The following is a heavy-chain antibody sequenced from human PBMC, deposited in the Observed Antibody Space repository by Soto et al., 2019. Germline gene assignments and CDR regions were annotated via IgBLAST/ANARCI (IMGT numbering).Heavy chain of an antibody. CDR3: ARIKPYSGYENSDY. D-gene: IGHD5-12*01. J-gene: IGHJ4*02. CDR2: ISSSSSTI. V-gene: IGHV3-48*01. Sequence: EVQLVESGGGLVQPGGSLRLSCAASGFTFSSYTMNWVRQAPGKGLEWVSYISSSSSTIYYADSVKGRFTISRDNAKNSLYLQMNSLRAEDTAVYYWARIKPYSGYENSDYWGQGTLVTVSS. CDR1: GFTFSSYT.